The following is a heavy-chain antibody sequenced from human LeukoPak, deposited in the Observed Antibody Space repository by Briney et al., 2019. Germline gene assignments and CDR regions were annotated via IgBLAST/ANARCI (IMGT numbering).Heavy chain of an antibody. D-gene: IGHD3-10*01. J-gene: IGHJ6*03. CDR1: GYTLTDYY. Sequence: VKISFKSCGYTLTDYYIHWLQPPPGKGLEWVGRVDPEDGETVYAEEFEGRVTITADTPTDTAYMELSSLRSEDMAVYYCTTDRIDDGSWRRCYMDVWGKGTSVTVSS. V-gene: IGHV1-69-2*01. CDR3: TTDRIDDGSWRRCYMDV. CDR2: VDPEDGET.